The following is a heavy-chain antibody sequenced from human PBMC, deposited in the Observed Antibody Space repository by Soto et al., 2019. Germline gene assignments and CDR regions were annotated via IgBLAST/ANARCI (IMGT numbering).Heavy chain of an antibody. CDR1: GFTFSSYD. Sequence: GGSLRLSCAASGFTFSSYDMHWVRQATGKGLEWVSAIGTAGDTYYPGSVKGRFTISRENAKNSLYLQMNSLRAGDTALYYCARGWLATGGSLSYMDVWGKGTTVNVSS. J-gene: IGHJ6*03. V-gene: IGHV3-13*01. D-gene: IGHD6-13*01. CDR3: ARGWLATGGSLSYMDV. CDR2: IGTAGDT.